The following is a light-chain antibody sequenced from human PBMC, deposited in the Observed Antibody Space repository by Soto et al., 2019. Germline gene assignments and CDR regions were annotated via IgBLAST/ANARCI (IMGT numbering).Light chain of an antibody. J-gene: IGLJ1*01. CDR1: SSDVGGYNH. V-gene: IGLV2-14*01. CDR2: DVS. CDR3: SSESVITTPPYV. Sequence: QSALTQPASVSGSPGQSITISCTGTSSDVGGYNHVSWYQEHPGKAPKLLIYDVSNRPSGVSNRFSGSKSGNTASLTISGLRAEDEADYYCSSESVITTPPYVFGTGTKVTVL.